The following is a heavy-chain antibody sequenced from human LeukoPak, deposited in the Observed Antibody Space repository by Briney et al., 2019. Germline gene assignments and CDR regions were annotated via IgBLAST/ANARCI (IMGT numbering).Heavy chain of an antibody. D-gene: IGHD6-13*01. CDR1: GFTFSSYG. J-gene: IGHJ3*02. CDR2: ISSSGSTI. V-gene: IGHV3-48*04. Sequence: GGSLRLSCAASGFTFSSYGMHWVRQAPGKGLEWVSYISSSGSTIYYADSVKGRFTISRDSAKNSLYLQMNSLRAEDTAVYYCARDSSSWTDAFDIWGQGTMVTVSS. CDR3: ARDSSSWTDAFDI.